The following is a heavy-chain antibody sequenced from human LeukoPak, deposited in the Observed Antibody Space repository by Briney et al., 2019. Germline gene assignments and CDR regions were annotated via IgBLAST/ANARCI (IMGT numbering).Heavy chain of an antibody. D-gene: IGHD3-22*01. V-gene: IGHV3-48*02. CDR3: SSESRY. J-gene: IGHJ4*02. CDR1: GFTLSDYY. Sequence: GGSLRLSCEASGFTLSDYYMDWVRQAPGKGLEWVSWITSSSDSIYYADSVKGRFTISRDNAKNSLYLQMNSLRDEDTAVYYCSSESRYWGQGTLVIVSS. CDR2: ITSSSDSI.